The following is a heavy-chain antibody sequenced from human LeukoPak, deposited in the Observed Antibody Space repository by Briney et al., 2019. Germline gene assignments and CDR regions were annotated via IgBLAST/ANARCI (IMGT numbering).Heavy chain of an antibody. J-gene: IGHJ4*02. Sequence: GGSLRLSCAASGFTFSSYAMSWVRQAPGKGLEWVSAISGSGGSTYYADSVKGRFTISRDNSKNTLYLQMNGLRAEDTAVYYCAKEGFGNYYSAYFDYWGQGTLVTVSS. CDR3: AKEGFGNYYSAYFDY. CDR2: ISGSGGST. V-gene: IGHV3-23*01. D-gene: IGHD1-26*01. CDR1: GFTFSSYA.